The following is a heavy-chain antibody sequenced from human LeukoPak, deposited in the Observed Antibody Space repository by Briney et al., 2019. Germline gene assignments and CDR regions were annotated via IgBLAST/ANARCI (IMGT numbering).Heavy chain of an antibody. D-gene: IGHD2-2*02. CDR3: ARAQYHYCSSTSCYISYYYMDV. CDR2: IYYSGST. CDR1: GGSISSYY. V-gene: IGHV4-59*01. Sequence: PSETLSLTCTVSGGSISSYYWSWIRQPPGKGLEWIGYIYYSGSTNYNPSLKSRVTISVDTSKNQFSLKLSSVTAADTAVYYCARAQYHYCSSTSCYISYYYMDVWGKGTTVTVSS. J-gene: IGHJ6*03.